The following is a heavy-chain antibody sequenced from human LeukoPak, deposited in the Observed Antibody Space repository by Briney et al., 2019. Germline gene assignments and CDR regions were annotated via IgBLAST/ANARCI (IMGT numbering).Heavy chain of an antibody. CDR2: LRFNGNNI. D-gene: IGHD3-3*01. Sequence: PGGSLRLSCAASGFTFSSYSMNGVRQAPGKGLVCVAFLRFNGNNIYYRDSVWGRFTISRDNSKNTLYLQMNSLRPEDTAVYYCAKESESGHNWAPFDHWGQGTLVTVSS. V-gene: IGHV3-30*02. CDR3: AKESESGHNWAPFDH. CDR1: GFTFSSYS. J-gene: IGHJ5*02.